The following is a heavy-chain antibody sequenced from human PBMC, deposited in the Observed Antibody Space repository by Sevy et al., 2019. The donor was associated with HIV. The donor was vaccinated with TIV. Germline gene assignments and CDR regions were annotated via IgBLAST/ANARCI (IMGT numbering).Heavy chain of an antibody. CDR3: ARGGVTSSGWYAY. J-gene: IGHJ4*02. V-gene: IGHV3-74*01. CDR1: GFTFSSYW. Sequence: GGSLRLSCAASGFTFSSYWMHWVRQAPGKGLEWVSRINSDGSGTSYADSVKGRLTISRDNAKNTVYLEMNSLGAEDTAVYYCARGGVTSSGWYAYWGQGALVTVSS. D-gene: IGHD6-19*01. CDR2: INSDGSGT.